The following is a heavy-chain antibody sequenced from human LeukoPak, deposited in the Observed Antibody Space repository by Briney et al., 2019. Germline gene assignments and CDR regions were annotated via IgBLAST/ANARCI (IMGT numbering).Heavy chain of an antibody. V-gene: IGHV3-11*01. CDR2: ISNSGSTV. Sequence: GGSLRLSCVASGFTFSNYAMSWVRQAPGKGLEWLSYISNSGSTVFYADSVKGRFTVSRDNAKRSLYLQIESLRDDDTAVYHCALGTINKDFYFGMDVWGQGTTVTVSS. D-gene: IGHD2-8*01. J-gene: IGHJ6*02. CDR1: GFTFSNYA. CDR3: ALGTINKDFYFGMDV.